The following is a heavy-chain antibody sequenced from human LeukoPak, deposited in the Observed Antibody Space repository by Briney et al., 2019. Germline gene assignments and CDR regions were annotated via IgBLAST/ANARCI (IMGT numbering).Heavy chain of an antibody. J-gene: IGHJ4*02. CDR1: GYTSTGYY. CDR3: ARDLSSSSWYRLPLDY. CDR2: INPNSGGT. D-gene: IGHD6-13*01. Sequence: ASVKVSCKASGYTSTGYYMHWVRQAPGQGLEWMGWINPNSGGTNYAQKFQGRVTMTRDTSISTAYMELSRLRSDDTAVYYCARDLSSSSWYRLPLDYWGQGTLVTVSS. V-gene: IGHV1-2*02.